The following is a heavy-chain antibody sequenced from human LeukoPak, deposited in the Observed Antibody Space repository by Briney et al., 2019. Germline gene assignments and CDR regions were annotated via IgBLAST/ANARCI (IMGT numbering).Heavy chain of an antibody. Sequence: PGGSLRLSCAASGFTFDDYAMHWVRQVPGKGLEWVSGISWNSGSIGYADSVKGRFTISRDNAKNSLYLQMNSLRAEDTALYYCAKDIGIVLTGGFDYWGQGILVTVSS. CDR2: ISWNSGSI. J-gene: IGHJ4*02. CDR3: AKDIGIVLTGGFDY. CDR1: GFTFDDYA. D-gene: IGHD2-8*02. V-gene: IGHV3-9*01.